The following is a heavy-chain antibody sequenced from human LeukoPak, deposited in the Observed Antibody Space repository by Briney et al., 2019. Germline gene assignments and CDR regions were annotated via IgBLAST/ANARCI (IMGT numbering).Heavy chain of an antibody. V-gene: IGHV1-18*01. CDR2: ISPYTGNT. J-gene: IGHJ4*02. CDR1: GYIFTNYG. Sequence: ASVKVSCKASGYIFTNYGITWVRLAPGQGLEWMGWISPYTGNTNYAQNLQGRVTMTTDTSTTTAYMELRGLTYDDTAVYYCARTISSSWYDYWGQGTLVTVSS. D-gene: IGHD6-13*01. CDR3: ARTISSSWYDY.